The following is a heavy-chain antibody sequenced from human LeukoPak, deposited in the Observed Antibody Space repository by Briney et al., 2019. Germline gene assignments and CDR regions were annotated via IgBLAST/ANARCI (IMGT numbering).Heavy chain of an antibody. D-gene: IGHD2-21*01. CDR3: ARRRLRRGYYFDY. CDR2: INHSGST. CDR1: GGSFSGYY. J-gene: IGHJ4*02. Sequence: PSETLSLTCAVYGGSFSGYYWSWIRQPPGKGLEWIGEINHSGSTNYNPSLKSRVTISVDTPKNQFSLKLSSVTAADTAVYYCARRRLRRGYYFDYWGQGTLVTASS. V-gene: IGHV4-34*01.